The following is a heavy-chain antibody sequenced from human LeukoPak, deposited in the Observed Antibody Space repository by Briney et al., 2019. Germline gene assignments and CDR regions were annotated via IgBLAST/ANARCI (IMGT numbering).Heavy chain of an antibody. V-gene: IGHV4-59*01. Sequence: SETLALTCTVSGGSIRGSYWSWIRQPPGKRLEWIGNFHSSGNNYNPSLKSRVTISVDTSKNQVSLKVTSVTAADTALYYCVRARDLAFAMWGLETMVTVSA. J-gene: IGHJ3*02. CDR2: FHSSGN. CDR3: VRARDLAFAM. D-gene: IGHD2-21*02. CDR1: GGSIRGSY.